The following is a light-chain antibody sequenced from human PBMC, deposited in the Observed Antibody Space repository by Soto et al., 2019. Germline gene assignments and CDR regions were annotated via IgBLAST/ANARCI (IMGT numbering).Light chain of an antibody. CDR2: GAS. J-gene: IGKJ5*01. CDR3: QQFDDSVT. V-gene: IGKV3D-15*01. Sequence: EIVVTQSAATLSVSPWARATLSCRASQSVGSDLVWYRQKPGHAPRLRKYGASDRATGTPGRFSGSGSGTDFTLTISGLEPEDSAVYYCQQFDDSVTFGQGTRLEIK. CDR1: QSVGSD.